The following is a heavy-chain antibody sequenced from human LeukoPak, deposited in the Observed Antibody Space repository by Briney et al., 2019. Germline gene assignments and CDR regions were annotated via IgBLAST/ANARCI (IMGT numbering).Heavy chain of an antibody. D-gene: IGHD6-19*01. CDR2: ISSSSSYI. J-gene: IGHJ3*02. CDR1: GFTFSSYS. CDR3: ARDSSGWAPDAFDI. V-gene: IGHV3-21*01. Sequence: GGSLRLSCAASGFTFSSYSMNWVRQAPGKGLEWVSSISSSSSYIYYADSVKGRFTISRDNAKNSLYLQMNSLRAEDTAVYYCARDSSGWAPDAFDIWGQGTMVTVSS.